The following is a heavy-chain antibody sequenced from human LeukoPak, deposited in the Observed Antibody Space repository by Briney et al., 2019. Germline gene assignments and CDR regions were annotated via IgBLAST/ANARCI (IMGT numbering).Heavy chain of an antibody. CDR1: GGAINSYY. V-gene: IGHV4-4*07. CDR3: ASVVFGSGSYVYY. CDR2: IFASGGT. Sequence: SETLSLTCTVSGGAINSYYRSWIRQPAGKGLEWIGRIFASGGTNYNPSLQSRVTMSVGKSKKQFSLRLSSVTAADTAVYYCASVVFGSGSYVYYWGQGTLGTVSS. D-gene: IGHD3-10*01. J-gene: IGHJ4*02.